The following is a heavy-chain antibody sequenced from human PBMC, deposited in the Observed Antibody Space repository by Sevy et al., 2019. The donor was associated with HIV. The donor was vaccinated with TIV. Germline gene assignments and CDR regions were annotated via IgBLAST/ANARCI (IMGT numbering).Heavy chain of an antibody. Sequence: GESLKISCSASGFTLSSYAMTRVRQAPGKGVGWGSRIDASGGSIYFGDSVQGRFTISRDNSKNTLYLQMNSLRAEDTAVYYCAKEAPLKIFGAVYYFDSWGQGTLVTVSS. V-gene: IGHV3-23*01. CDR1: GFTLSSYA. J-gene: IGHJ4*02. CDR2: IDASGGSI. CDR3: AKEAPLKIFGAVYYFDS. D-gene: IGHD3-3*01.